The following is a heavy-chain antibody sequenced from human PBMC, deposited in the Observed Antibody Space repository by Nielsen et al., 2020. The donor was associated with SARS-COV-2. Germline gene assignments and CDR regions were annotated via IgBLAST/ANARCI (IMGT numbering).Heavy chain of an antibody. CDR2: ISYDGSNK. J-gene: IGHJ6*02. CDR1: GFTFSSYG. CDR3: AKALGYCSSTSCYDAKYYYYYGMDV. V-gene: IGHV3-30*18. D-gene: IGHD2-2*01. Sequence: GESLKISCAASGFTFSSYGMHWVRQAPGKGLEWVAVISYDGSNKYYADSVKGRFTISRDNSKNTLYLQMNSLRAEDTAVYYCAKALGYCSSTSCYDAKYYYYYGMDVWGQGTTVTVSS.